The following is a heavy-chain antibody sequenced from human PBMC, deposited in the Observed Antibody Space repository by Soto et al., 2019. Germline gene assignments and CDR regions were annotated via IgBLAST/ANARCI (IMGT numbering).Heavy chain of an antibody. CDR1: GYTFTSYG. Sequence: SVKVSCKAHGYTFTSYGIRWVRQAPGQGLEWVGWIHTYNGNTNFEQKLQDRVTMTRDTSISTAYMELSRLRSDDTAVYYCARDLQGIAAAGTVDYWGQGILVAASS. V-gene: IGHV1-18*01. J-gene: IGHJ4*02. CDR3: ARDLQGIAAAGTVDY. D-gene: IGHD6-13*01. CDR2: IHTYNGNT.